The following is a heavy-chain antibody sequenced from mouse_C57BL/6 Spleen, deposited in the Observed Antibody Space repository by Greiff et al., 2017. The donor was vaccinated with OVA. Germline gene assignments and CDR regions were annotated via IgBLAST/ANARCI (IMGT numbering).Heavy chain of an antibody. Sequence: VKLMESGAELVKPGASVKLSCKASGYTFTEYTIHWVKQRSGQGLEWIGWFYPGSGSIKYNEKFKDKATLTADKASSTVYMELSRLTSEDSAVYFCARHAPGPYYGSRDWYFDVWGTGTTVTVSS. CDR3: ARHAPGPYYGSRDWYFDV. D-gene: IGHD1-1*01. V-gene: IGHV1-62-2*01. CDR1: GYTFTEYT. CDR2: FYPGSGSI. J-gene: IGHJ1*03.